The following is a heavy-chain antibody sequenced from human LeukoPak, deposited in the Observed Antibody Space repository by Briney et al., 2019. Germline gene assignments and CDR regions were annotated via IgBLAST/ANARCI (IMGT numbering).Heavy chain of an antibody. CDR2: IWYGGSKT. CDR3: ARQAYSSGRYFPFDY. CDR1: GFAFSTYG. Sequence: PGRSLRLSCAASGFAFSTYGMHWVRQAPGKGLEWVAYIWYGGSKTYYADSVKGRFTISRDDPENTLYLQVNSLRAEDTALYYCARQAYSSGRYFPFDYWGQGTLVTVSS. D-gene: IGHD3-22*01. V-gene: IGHV3-33*01. J-gene: IGHJ4*02.